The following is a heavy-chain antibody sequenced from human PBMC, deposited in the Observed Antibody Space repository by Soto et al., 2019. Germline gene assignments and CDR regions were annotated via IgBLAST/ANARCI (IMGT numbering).Heavy chain of an antibody. Sequence: ASVKVSCKASGYTFTTFGISWVRQAPGQGLEWMGWISAYTGNTSYAQRLQGRVTMTTDTSTNTAYMELRGLRSDDTAVYYCARVIGYSRSWWRHRAFDIWGQGAKVT. CDR1: GYTFTTFG. J-gene: IGHJ3*02. D-gene: IGHD6-13*01. V-gene: IGHV1-18*01. CDR3: ARVIGYSRSWWRHRAFDI. CDR2: ISAYTGNT.